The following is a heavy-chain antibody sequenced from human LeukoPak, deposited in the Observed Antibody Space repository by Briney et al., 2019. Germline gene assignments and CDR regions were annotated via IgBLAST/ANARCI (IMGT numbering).Heavy chain of an antibody. V-gene: IGHV3-23*01. CDR3: AKTDSGGSYFRFDY. J-gene: IGHJ4*02. CDR2: ISGSGGST. CDR1: GFTFSSYS. Sequence: GGSLSLSCAASGFTFSSYSMNWVRQAPGKGLEWVSAISGSGGSTYYADSVKGRFTISRDNSNNTLYLQMNSLRAEDTAVYYCAKTDSGGSYFRFDYWGQGTLVAVSS. D-gene: IGHD3-22*01.